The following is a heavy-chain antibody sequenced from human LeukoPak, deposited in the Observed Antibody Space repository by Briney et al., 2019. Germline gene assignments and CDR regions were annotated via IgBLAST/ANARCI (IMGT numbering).Heavy chain of an antibody. CDR3: ARVTEYCSGGSCYSTFDY. V-gene: IGHV3-30*02. Sequence: GGSLRLSCAASGFTFSSYGLHWVRQAPGKGLEWVAFIRYDGSNKYYADSVKGRFTISRDNSKNTLYLQMNSLRAEDTAVYYCARVTEYCSGGSCYSTFDYWGQGTLVTVSS. D-gene: IGHD2-15*01. CDR2: IRYDGSNK. CDR1: GFTFSSYG. J-gene: IGHJ4*02.